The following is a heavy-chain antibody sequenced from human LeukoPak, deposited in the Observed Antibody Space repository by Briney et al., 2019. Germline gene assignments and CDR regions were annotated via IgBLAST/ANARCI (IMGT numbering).Heavy chain of an antibody. CDR2: ISSSRSYI. Sequence: PGGSLRLSCAASGFTFSDYRMDWVRQAPGKGLEWVSSISSSRSYIHYADSGRFIISRDNAKNLLSLQINSLRAEDTAVYYCARSRGPPTYFDYWGQGTLVTVSS. V-gene: IGHV3-21*01. D-gene: IGHD3-16*01. CDR3: ARSRGPPTYFDY. J-gene: IGHJ4*02. CDR1: GFTFSDYR.